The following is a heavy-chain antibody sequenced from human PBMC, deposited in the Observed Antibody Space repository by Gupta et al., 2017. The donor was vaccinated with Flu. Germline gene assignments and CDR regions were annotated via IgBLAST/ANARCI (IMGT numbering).Heavy chain of an antibody. CDR2: IWYDGRKK. V-gene: IGHV3-33*01. CDR1: GFTFSSYG. J-gene: IGHJ6*02. Sequence: QVQLVESGGGVVQPGRSLRLSCAASGFTFSSYGMHWVRQAPGKGLEWVEVIWYDGRKKDDADSVKGRFTISRDNSKNTMYMKMKCLRAEDTAVDDCARAQYGMDVGGQGTTVTVSS. CDR3: ARAQYGMDV.